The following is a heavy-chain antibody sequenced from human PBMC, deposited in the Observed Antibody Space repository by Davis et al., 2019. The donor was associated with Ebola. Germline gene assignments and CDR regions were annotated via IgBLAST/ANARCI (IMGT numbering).Heavy chain of an antibody. Sequence: GSLRLSCADSGVTVSRDYMSWVRQAPGKGLEWVANIKQDESEKYYGDSVKGRFTISRDNSKNTLYLLMNSLRAEDTAVYYCAKGRAIAARHFVDYWGQGTLVTVSS. D-gene: IGHD6-6*01. V-gene: IGHV3-7*03. CDR1: GVTVSRDY. J-gene: IGHJ4*02. CDR3: AKGRAIAARHFVDY. CDR2: IKQDESEK.